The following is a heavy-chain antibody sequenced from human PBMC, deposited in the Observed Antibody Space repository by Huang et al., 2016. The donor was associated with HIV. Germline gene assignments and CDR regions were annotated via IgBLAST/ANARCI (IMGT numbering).Heavy chain of an antibody. J-gene: IGHJ3*02. V-gene: IGHV3-48*01. Sequence: EVQLMESGGGLVQSGGSLRLSCAASGFTFSTYTMNWVRQAPVKGLGSVSYITSSSGSIDYTDSVKGRFTISRENPKNSLYLQMNSLRAEDTAVYYCARFGSYYYGSGSYLDAFDIWGQGTMVTVSS. CDR3: ARFGSYYYGSGSYLDAFDI. CDR2: ITSSSGSI. CDR1: GFTFSTYT. D-gene: IGHD3-10*01.